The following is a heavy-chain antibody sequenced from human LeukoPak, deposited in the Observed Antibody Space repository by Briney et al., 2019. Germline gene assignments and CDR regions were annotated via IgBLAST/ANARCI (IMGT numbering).Heavy chain of an antibody. V-gene: IGHV4-61*02. J-gene: IGHJ4*02. CDR2: IYTSGST. CDR1: GVSICSGSYY. Sequence: SETLSFTCTVSGVSICSGSYYWSWIRQPAGKGLEWIGRIYTSGSTNYNPSLKSRVTISVDTSKNQFSLKLSSVTAADTAVYYCARAPRVVLDYDYWGQGTLVTVSS. CDR3: ARAPRVVLDYDY. D-gene: IGHD3-3*01.